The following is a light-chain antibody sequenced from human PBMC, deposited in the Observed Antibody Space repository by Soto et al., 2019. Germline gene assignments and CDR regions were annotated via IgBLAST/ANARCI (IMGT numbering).Light chain of an antibody. V-gene: IGKV1-5*01. CDR1: QSISSW. J-gene: IGKJ3*01. CDR3: QQYNSYST. CDR2: DAS. Sequence: DIQMTQSPSTLSASVGDRVTITCRASQSISSWLAWYQQKPGKAPKLLIYDASSLESGVPSRFSGSGSVTVFTPTISRLPADDVATYCCQQYNSYSTFGPGTKVDIK.